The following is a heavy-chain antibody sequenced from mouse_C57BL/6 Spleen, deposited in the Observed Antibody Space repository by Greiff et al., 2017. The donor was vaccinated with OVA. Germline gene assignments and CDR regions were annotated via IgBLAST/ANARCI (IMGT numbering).Heavy chain of an antibody. D-gene: IGHD2-2*01. Sequence: EVMLVESEGGLVQPGSSMKLSCTASGFTFSDYYMAWVRQVPEKGLEWVANINYDGSSTYYLDSLKSRFIISRDNAKNILYLQMSSLKSEDTATYYCARRGYGFRGFDYWGQGTTLTVSS. CDR3: ARRGYGFRGFDY. V-gene: IGHV5-16*01. CDR1: GFTFSDYY. CDR2: INYDGSST. J-gene: IGHJ2*01.